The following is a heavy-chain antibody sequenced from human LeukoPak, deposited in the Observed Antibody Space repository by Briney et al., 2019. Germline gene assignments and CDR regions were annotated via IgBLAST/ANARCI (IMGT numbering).Heavy chain of an antibody. V-gene: IGHV1-69*04. J-gene: IGHJ4*02. CDR2: IIPILGIA. CDR3: ARATPTYYDILTGYPFDY. Sequence: EASVKVSCKASGGTFSSYAISWVRQAPGQGLEWMGRIIPILGIANYAQKFQGRVTITADKSTSTAYMELSSLRSEDTAVYYCARATPTYYDILTGYPFDYWGQGTLVTVSS. D-gene: IGHD3-9*01. CDR1: GGTFSSYA.